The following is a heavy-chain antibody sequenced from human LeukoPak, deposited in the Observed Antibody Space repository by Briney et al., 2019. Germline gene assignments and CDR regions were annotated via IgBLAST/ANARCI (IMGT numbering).Heavy chain of an antibody. D-gene: IGHD3-10*01. CDR2: ISAYNGNT. CDR1: GYTFTSYG. J-gene: IGHJ4*02. V-gene: IGHV1-18*01. CDR3: VVLLWSRGDY. Sequence: ASVKVSCKASGYTFTSYGISWVRQAPGQGLEWMGWISAYNGNTNYAQKLQGRVTMTTDTSTSRAYMELRSLRSDDTAVYYCVVLLWSRGDYWGQGTLVTVSS.